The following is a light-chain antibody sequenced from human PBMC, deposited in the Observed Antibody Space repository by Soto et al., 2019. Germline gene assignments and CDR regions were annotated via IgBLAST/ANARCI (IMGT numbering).Light chain of an antibody. CDR2: GAS. Sequence: EIVVTQYPAAVSLSPGESATLAGRVTRSVSSYLAWYQQIPGQAPRLLIYGASTRATGIPDRFSGSGSGTDFTLTISRLEPEDFAVYYCQQYGSSPPWTFGQGTKVDIK. CDR1: RSVSSY. J-gene: IGKJ1*01. V-gene: IGKV3-20*01. CDR3: QQYGSSPPWT.